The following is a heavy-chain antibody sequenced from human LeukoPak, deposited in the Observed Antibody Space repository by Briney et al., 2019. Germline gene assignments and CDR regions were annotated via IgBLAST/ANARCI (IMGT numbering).Heavy chain of an antibody. V-gene: IGHV4-59*01. D-gene: IGHD6-19*01. J-gene: IGHJ4*02. Sequence: SETLSLTCTVSGGSISSYYWSWIRQPPGKGLEWIGCIYYSGSTNYNPSLKSRVTISVATSKNQFSLKLSSVTAADTAVYYCARVDSSGWSGAFDYWGQGTLVTVSS. CDR1: GGSISSYY. CDR2: IYYSGST. CDR3: ARVDSSGWSGAFDY.